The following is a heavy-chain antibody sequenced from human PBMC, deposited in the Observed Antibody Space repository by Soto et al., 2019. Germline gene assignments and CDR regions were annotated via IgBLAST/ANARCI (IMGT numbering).Heavy chain of an antibody. CDR1: GYTFTGYY. V-gene: IGHV1-2*02. CDR3: ARDILTGYYYFDY. J-gene: IGHJ4*02. Sequence: ASVKVSCKASGYTFTGYYMHWVRQAPGQGLECMGWINPNSGGTNYAQKFQGRVTMTRDTSISTAYMELSRLRSDDTAVYYCARDILTGYYYFDYWGQGTLVTVSS. D-gene: IGHD3-9*01. CDR2: INPNSGGT.